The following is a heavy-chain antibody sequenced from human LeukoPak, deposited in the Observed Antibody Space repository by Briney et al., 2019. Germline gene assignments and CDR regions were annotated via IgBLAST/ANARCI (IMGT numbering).Heavy chain of an antibody. J-gene: IGHJ4*02. CDR2: IYHSGST. CDR3: ASSSSWYFPADY. V-gene: IGHV4-30-2*01. CDR1: GGSISSGGYS. Sequence: SETLSLTCAVSGGSISSGGYSWSWIRQPPGKGLEWIGYIYHSGSTYYNPSLKSRVTISVDRSKNQFSLKLSSVTAADTAVYYCASSSSWYFPADYWGQGTLVTVSS. D-gene: IGHD6-13*01.